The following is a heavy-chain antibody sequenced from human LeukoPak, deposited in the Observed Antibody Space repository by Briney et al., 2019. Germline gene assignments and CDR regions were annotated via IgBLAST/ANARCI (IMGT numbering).Heavy chain of an antibody. CDR1: GGSFSGYY. CDR2: INHSGST. J-gene: IGHJ5*01. Sequence: SETLSLTCAVYGGSFSGYYWSWIRQPPGKGLEWIGEINHSGSTNYNPSLKSRVTISVDTSKNQFSLKLSSVTAADTAVYYCARRVVAAARNWFDSWGQGTLVTVSS. D-gene: IGHD6-25*01. V-gene: IGHV4-34*01. CDR3: ARRVVAAARNWFDS.